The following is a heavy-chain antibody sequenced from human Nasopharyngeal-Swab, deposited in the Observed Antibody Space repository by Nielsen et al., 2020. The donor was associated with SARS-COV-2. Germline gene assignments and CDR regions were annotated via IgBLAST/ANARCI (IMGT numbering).Heavy chain of an antibody. J-gene: IGHJ4*02. CDR1: GFTFSSYA. Sequence: GESLKISCAASGFTFSSYAMHWVRQAPGKGLEWVAVISYAGSNKYYADSVKGRFTISRDNSKNTLYLQMNSLRAEDTAVYYCARGDIVATTPPDYWGQGTLVTVSS. D-gene: IGHD5-12*01. V-gene: IGHV3-30*04. CDR3: ARGDIVATTPPDY. CDR2: ISYAGSNK.